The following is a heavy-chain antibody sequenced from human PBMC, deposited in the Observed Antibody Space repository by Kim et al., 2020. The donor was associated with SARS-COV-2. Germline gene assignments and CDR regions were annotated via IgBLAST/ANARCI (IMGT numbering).Heavy chain of an antibody. D-gene: IGHD5-18*01. V-gene: IGHV3-30*18. CDR2: ISYDGSNK. CDR1: GFTFSSYG. J-gene: IGHJ4*02. Sequence: GGSLRLSCAASGFTFSSYGMHWVRQAPGKGLEWVAVISYDGSNKYYADSVKGRFTISRDNSKNTLYLQMNSLRAEDTAVYYCAKDRGYSYGYFDYWGQGT. CDR3: AKDRGYSYGYFDY.